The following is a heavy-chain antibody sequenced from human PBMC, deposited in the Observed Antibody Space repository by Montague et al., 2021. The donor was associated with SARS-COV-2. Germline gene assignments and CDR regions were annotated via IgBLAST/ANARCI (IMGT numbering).Heavy chain of an antibody. CDR3: ARLGDGVVPSPILGVAPYYSSYYIDV. J-gene: IGHJ6*03. D-gene: IGHD2-2*02. CDR1: GGSFSTYS. CDR2: IHQGGST. V-gene: IGHV4-34*01. Sequence: SETLSLTCAVHGGSFSTYSWNWIRQPPGKGLEWIGEIHQGGSTNYNPSLKSRVTISADTSKNQFSLKLTSVAAADTAVYYCARLGDGVVPSPILGVAPYYSSYYIDVWGTGTTVTVSS.